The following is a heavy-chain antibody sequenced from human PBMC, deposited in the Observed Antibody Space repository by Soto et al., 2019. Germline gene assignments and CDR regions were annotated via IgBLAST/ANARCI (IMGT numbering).Heavy chain of an antibody. CDR1: GFAFSNAW. CDR2: IKSKIDGGTI. D-gene: IGHD2-8*02. J-gene: IGHJ4*02. V-gene: IGHV3-15*07. CDR3: SMLMLVEWEDH. Sequence: GGSLRLSCAASGFAFSNAWMNWVRQAPGKGLEWVGHIKSKIDGGTIGYAAPVKGRFTISRDDSKNTLYLEMNSLKTEDTAVYYCSMLMLVEWEDHWGQGTQVTVSS.